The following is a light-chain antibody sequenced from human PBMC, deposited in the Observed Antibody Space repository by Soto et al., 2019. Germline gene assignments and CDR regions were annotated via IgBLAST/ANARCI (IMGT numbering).Light chain of an antibody. CDR1: QIIGTY. V-gene: IGKV3-11*01. J-gene: IGKJ4*01. CDR3: QRRQNWPPGAA. Sequence: EVVLTQSPATLSLSPGERATLSCRSSQIIGTYLAWYQQKPGQAPRLLIYDASDRATGIPARFSGRGSRTTSGYGTAFTLTISSLEQEDSATYYCQRRQNWPPGAAFGGGTRVEIK. CDR2: DAS.